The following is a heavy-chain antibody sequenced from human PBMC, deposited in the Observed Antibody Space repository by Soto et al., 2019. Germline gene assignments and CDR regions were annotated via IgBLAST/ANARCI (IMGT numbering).Heavy chain of an antibody. CDR2: IFYSGSTTY. CDR3: ARVGSSGWSPDY. J-gene: IGHJ4*02. V-gene: IGHV4-61*01. Sequence: ETLSLTCTVSGDSVSSGSYYWIWIRQPPGEGMEWIGYIFYSGSTTYNNNPSLKSRVSISVDTSKNQFYLRLSSVTPADTALYYCARVGSSGWSPDYWGQGTLVTVSS. D-gene: IGHD6-19*01. CDR1: GDSVSSGSYY.